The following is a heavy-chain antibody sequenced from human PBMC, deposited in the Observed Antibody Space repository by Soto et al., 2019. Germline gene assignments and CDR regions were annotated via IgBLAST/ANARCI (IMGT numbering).Heavy chain of an antibody. J-gene: IGHJ3*02. D-gene: IGHD3-10*01. V-gene: IGHV1-69*06. Sequence: QVQLEQSGAEVEKPGSSLKVSCKASGGTLSDHGVAWLRQAPGQGLEWMGGTIPVVNTAKYAQKFQGSVTVTADKFTNIAYMELSSLRSEDTAFYFCARGVYGSGNYYTGSSALDIWGQGTMVIVSS. CDR3: ARGVYGSGNYYTGSSALDI. CDR2: TIPVVNTA. CDR1: GGTLSDHG.